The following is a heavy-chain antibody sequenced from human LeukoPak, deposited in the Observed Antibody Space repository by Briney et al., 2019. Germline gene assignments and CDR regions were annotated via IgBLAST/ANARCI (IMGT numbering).Heavy chain of an antibody. D-gene: IGHD5-24*01. CDR1: GFAVSSSY. CDR3: ARGSATATIQLDN. J-gene: IGHJ4*02. Sequence: GGSLRLSCAASGFAVSSSYMSWVRQAPGKGLEWVSLIYAIGTTYYADSVKGRFTISRDNSKNTVRLQMNSLRAEDTAVYYCARGSATATIQLDNWGQGTQVTVSS. CDR2: IYAIGTT. V-gene: IGHV3-66*01.